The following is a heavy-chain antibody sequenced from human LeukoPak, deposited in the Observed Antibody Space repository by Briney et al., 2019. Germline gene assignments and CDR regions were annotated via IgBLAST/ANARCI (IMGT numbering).Heavy chain of an antibody. Sequence: GGSLRLSCAVSGLTFNTAWMAWVRQSPEKGLEWVGRIKSENDGGTADYGAPVKGRFTISRDDSINTIYLQMNSLKSEDTGVYYCTIDGKYSSSGTYWFDPWGQGTLVTVSS. CDR1: GLTFNTAW. J-gene: IGHJ5*02. CDR2: IKSENDGGTA. CDR3: TIDGKYSSSGTYWFDP. D-gene: IGHD6-13*01. V-gene: IGHV3-15*01.